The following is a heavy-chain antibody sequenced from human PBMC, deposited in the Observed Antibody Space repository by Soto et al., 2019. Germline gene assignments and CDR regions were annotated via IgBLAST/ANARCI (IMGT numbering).Heavy chain of an antibody. D-gene: IGHD3-3*02. J-gene: IGHJ6*02. Sequence: GGSLSLSCVTSGFTFSMNTMNWVRQAPGKGLEWVASITSSGSYVYYADSVKGRFSASRDNAKNSLSLQMDSLRPDDTAIYFCVKDEGIEAMDVWGQGTTVTVSS. V-gene: IGHV3-21*01. CDR2: ITSSGSYV. CDR1: GFTFSMNT. CDR3: VKDEGIEAMDV.